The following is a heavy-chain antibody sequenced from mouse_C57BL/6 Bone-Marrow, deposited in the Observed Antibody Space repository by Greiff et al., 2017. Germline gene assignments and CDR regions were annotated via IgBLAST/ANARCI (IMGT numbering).Heavy chain of an antibody. J-gene: IGHJ2*01. D-gene: IGHD1-1*01. CDR1: GYSFTDYY. Sequence: EVQLQQPGPELVKPGASVKISCKASGYSFTDYYMNWVKQSNGKSLEWIGVINPNNGTTSYNQKFKGKATLTVDKSSSTAYMQLNSLTSEASAVYYCARSAYGSSYPFGYRGQGATLTVSS. CDR3: ARSAYGSSYPFGY. V-gene: IGHV1-39*01. CDR2: INPNNGTT.